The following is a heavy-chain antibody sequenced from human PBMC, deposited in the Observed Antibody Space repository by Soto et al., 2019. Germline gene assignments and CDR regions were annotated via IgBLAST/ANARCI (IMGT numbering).Heavy chain of an antibody. CDR2: IYYSGST. V-gene: IGHV4-31*03. Sequence: QVQLQESGPGLVKPSQTLSLTCTVSGGSISSGRFYWSWIRQHPGKGLEWIGYIYYSGSTYYNPSLKSRVTLSVDTSKTQFSLKLSSVTAADTAVYYCARGRRGWLSFGGQGTLVTVSS. CDR3: ARGRRGWLSF. CDR1: GGSISSGRFY. D-gene: IGHD3-9*01. J-gene: IGHJ4*02.